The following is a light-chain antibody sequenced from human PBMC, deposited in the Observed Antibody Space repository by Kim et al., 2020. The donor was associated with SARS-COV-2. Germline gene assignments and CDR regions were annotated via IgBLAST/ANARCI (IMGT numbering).Light chain of an antibody. CDR3: QQYNNWLAT. J-gene: IGKJ1*01. CDR1: QSVSSN. V-gene: IGKV3-15*01. Sequence: VSPGERATLSCRARQSVSSNLAWYQQKPGQAPRLLIYGASTRATGIPARFSGSGSGTEFTLTISSLQSEDFAVYYCQQYNNWLATFGQGTKVDIK. CDR2: GAS.